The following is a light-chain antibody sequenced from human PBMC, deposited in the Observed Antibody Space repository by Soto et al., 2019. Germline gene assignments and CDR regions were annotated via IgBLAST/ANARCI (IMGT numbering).Light chain of an antibody. CDR1: QSVSSSY. J-gene: IGKJ5*01. V-gene: IGKV3-20*01. Sequence: EIVLTQSPGTLSLSPGERATLACRASQSVSSSYLAWHQQKPGQAPRPLIYGASSRATGIPDRFSGSGSWTDFTLTISRLEPEDFAVYYCQQYGSSPPITFGQGTRLEIK. CDR2: GAS. CDR3: QQYGSSPPIT.